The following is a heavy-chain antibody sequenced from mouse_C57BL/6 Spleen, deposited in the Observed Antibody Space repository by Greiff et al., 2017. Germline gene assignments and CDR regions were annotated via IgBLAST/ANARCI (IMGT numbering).Heavy chain of an antibody. CDR3: ARGYDYDGGFAY. V-gene: IGHV1-18*01. Sequence: EVQLQQSGPELVKPGASVKIPCKASGYTFTDYNMDWVKQSHGKSLEWIGDINPNNGGTIYNQKFKGKATLTVDKSSSTAYMELRSLTSEDTAVYYCARGYDYDGGFAYWGQGTLVTVSA. J-gene: IGHJ3*01. CDR2: INPNNGGT. CDR1: GYTFTDYN. D-gene: IGHD2-4*01.